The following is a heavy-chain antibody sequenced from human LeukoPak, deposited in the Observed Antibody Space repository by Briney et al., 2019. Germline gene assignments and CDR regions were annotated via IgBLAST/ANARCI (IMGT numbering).Heavy chain of an antibody. Sequence: GGSLRLSCAASGFTFSSHAMNWVRQTPGKGLEWVSSIGGIGASTYYADSVKGRFTISRDNSKNTLYLQMNSLRAEDTALYYCAKAAYGDYVNWFDPWGQGILVIVSS. D-gene: IGHD4-17*01. CDR2: IGGIGAST. CDR1: GFTFSSHA. CDR3: AKAAYGDYVNWFDP. J-gene: IGHJ5*02. V-gene: IGHV3-23*01.